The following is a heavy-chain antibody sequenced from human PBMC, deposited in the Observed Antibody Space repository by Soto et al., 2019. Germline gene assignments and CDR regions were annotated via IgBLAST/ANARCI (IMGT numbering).Heavy chain of an antibody. CDR2: IYWHDDK. V-gene: IGHV2-5*01. Sequence: SGPTLVNPTQSPTLTFPFSGFSLSTPGVGVSWIRQPPGKSLEWLALIYWHDDKRYSPSLKSRLTITKDTSKNQVVLTMTNMDPVDTATYYCAHRGGATVGLYYFDYWGQGALVTVSS. D-gene: IGHD3-16*01. J-gene: IGHJ4*02. CDR3: AHRGGATVGLYYFDY. CDR1: GFSLSTPGVG.